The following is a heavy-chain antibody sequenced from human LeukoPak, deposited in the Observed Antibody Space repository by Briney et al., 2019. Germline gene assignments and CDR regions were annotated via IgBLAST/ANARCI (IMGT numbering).Heavy chain of an antibody. V-gene: IGHV4-61*01. CDR1: GGSVSSGSYY. D-gene: IGHD5-18*01. Sequence: SETLSLTCTVSGGSVSSGSYYWSWLRQPPGKGLEWIGYIYYSGSTNYNPSLKSRVTISVDTSKNQFSLKLSSVTAADTAVYYCASGYSYGFDYWGQGTLVTVSS. J-gene: IGHJ4*02. CDR3: ASGYSYGFDY. CDR2: IYYSGST.